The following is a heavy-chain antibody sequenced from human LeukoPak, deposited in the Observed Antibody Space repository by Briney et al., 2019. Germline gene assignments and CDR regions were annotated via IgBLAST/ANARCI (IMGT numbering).Heavy chain of an antibody. V-gene: IGHV1-18*01. CDR3: ARGEGIFFDY. D-gene: IGHD3-9*01. CDR2: ISAYNGNT. J-gene: IGHJ4*02. Sequence: ASVKVSCKASGGTFSSYAITWVRQAPGQGLEWMGWISAYNGNTNYAQNLQGRVTMTTDTSTSTAYMELRSLISDDTAVYYCARGEGIFFDYWGQGTLVTVSS. CDR1: GGTFSSYA.